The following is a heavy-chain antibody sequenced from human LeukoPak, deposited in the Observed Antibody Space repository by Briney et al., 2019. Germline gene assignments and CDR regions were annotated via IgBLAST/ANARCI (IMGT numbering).Heavy chain of an antibody. CDR1: GGTFSSYA. D-gene: IGHD3-10*01. CDR3: ARDSYPREGWFDP. Sequence: VKVSCKASGGTFSSYAISWVRQAPGQGLEWMGGIIPIFGTANYAQKFQGRVTTTTDESTSTAYMGLSSLRSEDTAVYYCARDSYPREGWFDPWGQGTLVTVSS. J-gene: IGHJ5*02. V-gene: IGHV1-69*05. CDR2: IIPIFGTA.